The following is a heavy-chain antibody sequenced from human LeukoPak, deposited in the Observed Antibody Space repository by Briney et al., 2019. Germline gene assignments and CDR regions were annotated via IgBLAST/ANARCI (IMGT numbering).Heavy chain of an antibody. CDR1: GFTFSSYG. CDR2: IRYDGSNK. J-gene: IGHJ4*02. D-gene: IGHD1-26*01. Sequence: PGGSLRLSCAASGFTFSSYGMHWVRQAPGKGLEWVAFIRYDGSNKYYADSVKGRFTISRDNSKNTLYLQMNSLRAEDTAVYYCAIRSGSYPSPFDYWGQGTLVTVSS. CDR3: AIRSGSYPSPFDY. V-gene: IGHV3-30*02.